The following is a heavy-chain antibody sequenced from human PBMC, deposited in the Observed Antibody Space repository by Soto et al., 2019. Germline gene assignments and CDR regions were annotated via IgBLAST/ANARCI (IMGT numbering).Heavy chain of an antibody. CDR3: ARDGYSSSSGYNWFDP. J-gene: IGHJ5*02. CDR2: IIPIFGTA. Sequence: SVKVSCKASGGTFSSYAISWVRQAPGQGLEWMGGIIPIFGTANYAQKFQGRVTITADESTSTAYMELSSLRSEDTAVYYCARDGYSSSSGYNWFDPWGQGTLVTSPQ. D-gene: IGHD6-6*01. CDR1: GGTFSSYA. V-gene: IGHV1-69*13.